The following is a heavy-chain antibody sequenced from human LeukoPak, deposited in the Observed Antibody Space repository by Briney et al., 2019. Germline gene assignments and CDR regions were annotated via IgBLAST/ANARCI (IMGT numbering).Heavy chain of an antibody. J-gene: IGHJ4*02. V-gene: IGHV3-74*01. CDR1: GFTFSTYC. CDR2: INSDGSST. Sequence: GGSLRLSCAASGFTFSTYCMHWVRQAPGKGLVWVSRINSDGSSTNYADSVEGRFTISRDNAKNTLYLQMDSLRVEDTAVYYCARDYYGYYFDYWGQGTLVTVSS. CDR3: ARDYYGYYFDY. D-gene: IGHD1-26*01.